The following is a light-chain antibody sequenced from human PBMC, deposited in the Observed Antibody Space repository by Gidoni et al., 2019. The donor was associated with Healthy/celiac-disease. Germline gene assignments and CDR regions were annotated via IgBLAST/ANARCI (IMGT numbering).Light chain of an antibody. V-gene: IGKV1-39*01. Sequence: DIQFTLSPSSLSASVGHRVTIPCRATQSISSYLNWYQQKPGKAPKLLIYAASSLQSGGPTRVRGRGSGEDFTLTISSLQAEDFANYYWQQSYSTPHTFGQGTKLEIK. CDR3: QQSYSTPHT. J-gene: IGKJ2*01. CDR1: QSISSY. CDR2: AAS.